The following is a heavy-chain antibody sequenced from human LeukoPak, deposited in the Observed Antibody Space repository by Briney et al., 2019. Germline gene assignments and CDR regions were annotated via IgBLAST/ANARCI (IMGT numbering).Heavy chain of an antibody. Sequence: SETLSLTCTVSGGPINNYYWNWIRQPAGKGLEWIGRIYTAGSTYYNPSLKSRVTMSVQTSKNQFSLKLSYATAADTAVYYCARDPFPIYARSYFDYWGQGTLVTVSS. CDR1: GGPINNYY. D-gene: IGHD3-16*01. V-gene: IGHV4-4*07. J-gene: IGHJ4*02. CDR3: ARDPFPIYARSYFDY. CDR2: IYTAGST.